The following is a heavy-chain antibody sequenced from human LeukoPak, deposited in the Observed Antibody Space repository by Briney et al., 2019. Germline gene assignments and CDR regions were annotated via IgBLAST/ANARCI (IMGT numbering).Heavy chain of an antibody. CDR3: ARGYCSGGSCYSAYYYYGMDV. V-gene: IGHV3-13*01. CDR2: IGTAGDT. Sequence: GSLLLSCAASGFTFSSYDMHWVHPATGKGLEWVSAIGTAGDTYYPGSVKGRFTISRENAKNSLYLQMNSLRAGDTAVYYCARGYCSGGSCYSAYYYYGMDVWGQGTTVTVSS. J-gene: IGHJ6*02. CDR1: GFTFSSYD. D-gene: IGHD2-15*01.